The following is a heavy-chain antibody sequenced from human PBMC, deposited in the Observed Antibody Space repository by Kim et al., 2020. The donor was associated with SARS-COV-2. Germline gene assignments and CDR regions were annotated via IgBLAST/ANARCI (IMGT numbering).Heavy chain of an antibody. D-gene: IGHD6-19*01. V-gene: IGHV3-21*01. J-gene: IGHJ4*02. CDR1: GFTFSSYS. CDR2: ISSSSSYI. Sequence: GGSLRLSCAASGFTFSSYSMNWVRQAPGKGLEWVSSISSSSSYIYYADSVKGRFTISRDNAKNSLYLQMNSLRAEDTAVYYCARAVRSVAGFDYWGQGTLVTVSS. CDR3: ARAVRSVAGFDY.